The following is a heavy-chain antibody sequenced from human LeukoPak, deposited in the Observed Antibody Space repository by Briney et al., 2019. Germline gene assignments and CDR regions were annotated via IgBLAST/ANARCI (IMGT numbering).Heavy chain of an antibody. CDR3: ARKPIVTSAWYYFDY. CDR1: GGSVNSGAYY. D-gene: IGHD2-2*01. V-gene: IGHV4-39*07. J-gene: IGHJ4*02. CDR2: IYSSGSA. Sequence: SETLSLTCTVSGGSVNSGAYYWSWIRQPPGKGLEWIGNIYSSGSAYYNPSLKSRVTMSVDTSKNQSSLELSSVTAADTAVYYCARKPIVTSAWYYFDYWGQGTLVTVSS.